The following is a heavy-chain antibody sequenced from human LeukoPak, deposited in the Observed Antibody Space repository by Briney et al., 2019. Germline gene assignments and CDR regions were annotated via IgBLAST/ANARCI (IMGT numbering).Heavy chain of an antibody. CDR1: GGSISSYY. Sequence: SETLSLTCTVSGGSISSYYWSWIRQPPGKGLEWIGYIYYSGSTNYNPSLKSRVTISVDTSKSQFSLKVSSVTAADTAVYYCARGGYSGSDWTTWGQGTLVTVSS. V-gene: IGHV4-59*01. CDR3: ARGGYSGSDWTT. D-gene: IGHD5-12*01. CDR2: IYYSGST. J-gene: IGHJ5*02.